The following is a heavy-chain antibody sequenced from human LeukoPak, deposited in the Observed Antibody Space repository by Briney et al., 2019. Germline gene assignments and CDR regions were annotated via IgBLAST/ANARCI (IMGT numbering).Heavy chain of an antibody. CDR3: ARRPLYSGYLKDAFNI. D-gene: IGHD5-12*01. CDR1: GYRFTSDW. Sequence: GESLRISCKGSGYRFTSDWISWVRQMPGKGLEWMGRIDPSDSYTNYSPSFQGHVTISVDKSTSTAYLQWSNLKASDTAMYHCARRPLYSGYLKDAFNIWGKGKMVTVSS. J-gene: IGHJ3*02. V-gene: IGHV5-10-1*01. CDR2: IDPSDSYT.